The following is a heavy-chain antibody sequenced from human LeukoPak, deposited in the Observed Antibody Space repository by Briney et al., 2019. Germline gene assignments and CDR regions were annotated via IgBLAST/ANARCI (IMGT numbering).Heavy chain of an antibody. J-gene: IGHJ6*04. Sequence: GGSLRLSCAASGFTFSSYAVSWVRQAPGKGLEWVSYISSSGSTIYYADSVKGRFTISRDNAKSSLYLQMNSLRAEDTAVYYCAELGITMIGGVWGKGTTVTISS. CDR1: GFTFSSYA. CDR2: ISSSGSTI. CDR3: AELGITMIGGV. D-gene: IGHD3-10*02. V-gene: IGHV3-48*03.